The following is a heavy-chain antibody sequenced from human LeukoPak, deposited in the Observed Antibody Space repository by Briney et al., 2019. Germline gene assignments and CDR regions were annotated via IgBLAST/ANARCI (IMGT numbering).Heavy chain of an antibody. CDR2: TYYRSKWYN. CDR1: GDSVSRDTAA. CDR3: ARDRGGSSWYYFDN. D-gene: IGHD6-13*01. J-gene: IGHJ4*02. V-gene: IGHV6-1*01. Sequence: PSQTLSLTCAISGDSVSRDTAAWNWVRQSPARGLEWLGRTYYRSKWYNDYAVSVKSRITINPDTSKNQFSLQLNSVTPEDTAVYYCARDRGGSSWYYFDNWGQGSLVTVSS.